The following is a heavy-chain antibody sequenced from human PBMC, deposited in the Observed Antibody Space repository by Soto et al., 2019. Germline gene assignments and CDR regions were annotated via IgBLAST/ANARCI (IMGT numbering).Heavy chain of an antibody. CDR1: GGSITSANYY. CDR2: IYSSGTT. CDR3: ARMGGHLGELSRNWFDP. Sequence: QVQLQESGPGLVKPSQTLSLSCSISGGSITSANYYWTWIRLFPGKGLEWIGYIYSSGTTHYNPSLKSRATISLDTANNQCSLEVKSATAADTAVYDCARMGGHLGELSRNWFDPWGQGSLVTVSS. J-gene: IGHJ5*02. V-gene: IGHV4-30-4*01. D-gene: IGHD3-16*02.